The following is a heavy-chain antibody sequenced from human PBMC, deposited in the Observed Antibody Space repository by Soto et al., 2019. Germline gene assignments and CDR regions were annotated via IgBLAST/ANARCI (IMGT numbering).Heavy chain of an antibody. D-gene: IGHD6-19*01. Sequence: EVQLLESGGGLVQPGRSLRLSCAASGFTFSSYAMNWFRQAPGKGLEWVSAMSGTGGSTYYADSVKGRFTISRDNSKNKLYLQINSRIVEDKAVFYCAKAGFSSGWSPSYFDYWGQGTLVTVSS. V-gene: IGHV3-23*01. CDR3: AKAGFSSGWSPSYFDY. J-gene: IGHJ4*02. CDR1: GFTFSSYA. CDR2: MSGTGGST.